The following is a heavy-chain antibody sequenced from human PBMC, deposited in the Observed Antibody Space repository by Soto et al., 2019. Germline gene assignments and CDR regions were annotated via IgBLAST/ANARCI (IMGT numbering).Heavy chain of an antibody. CDR1: DDSINSDKYY. D-gene: IGHD3-9*01. J-gene: IGHJ4*02. CDR2: VYYRGNA. CDR3: ARLEGLATISYYFDF. V-gene: IGHV4-39*01. Sequence: SETLSLTCSVSDDSINSDKYYWGWIRQPPGKGLEWIGSVYYRGNAYYNPSLQTRVTISLDRSKSQFSLKLNSVTAADSAVYFCARLEGLATISYYFDFWGPGALVTVSS.